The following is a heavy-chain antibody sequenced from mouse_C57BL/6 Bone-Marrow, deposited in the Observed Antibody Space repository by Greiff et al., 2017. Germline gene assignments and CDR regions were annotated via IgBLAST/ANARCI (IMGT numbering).Heavy chain of an antibody. Sequence: QVQLQQSGAELMKPGASVKLSCKATGYTFTGYWIEWVKQRPGHGLEWIGEILPGSGSTNYNEKFKGKATFTADPSSNTAYMQLSSLTTEDSAIYYCAREDYYYGSSRFAYWGQGTLVTVSA. J-gene: IGHJ3*01. D-gene: IGHD1-1*01. CDR2: ILPGSGST. V-gene: IGHV1-9*01. CDR3: AREDYYYGSSRFAY. CDR1: GYTFTGYW.